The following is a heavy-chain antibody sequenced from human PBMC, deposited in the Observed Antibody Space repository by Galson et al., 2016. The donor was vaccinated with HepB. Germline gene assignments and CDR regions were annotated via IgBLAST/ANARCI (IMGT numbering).Heavy chain of an antibody. CDR3: ARHREYSNSWYIDY. CDR1: GYSFTNYW. D-gene: IGHD6-13*01. Sequence: QSGAEVKKPGESLTISCKGSGYSFTNYWIGWVRQMPGKGLEWMGIIFPGDSDTRYSPSFQGQVTISADKSISTAYLQWSSLKAPDTAIYYCARHREYSNSWYIDYWGQGTLVTVSS. V-gene: IGHV5-51*01. CDR2: IFPGDSDT. J-gene: IGHJ4*02.